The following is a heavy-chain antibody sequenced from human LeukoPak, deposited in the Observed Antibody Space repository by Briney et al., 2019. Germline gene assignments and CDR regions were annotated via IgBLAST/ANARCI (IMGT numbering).Heavy chain of an antibody. CDR2: ISNSGSMI. V-gene: IGHV3-48*02. CDR3: ARGPISGWSADY. J-gene: IGHJ4*02. D-gene: IGHD6-19*01. CDR1: GLTFSSYN. Sequence: GGSLRLSCAVSGLTFSSYNMNWVRQAPGKGLEWVSYISNSGSMIYYADSVKGRFTLSRDNAKNSLYLQMNSLRDEDTAVYYCARGPISGWSADYWGQGTLVIVSS.